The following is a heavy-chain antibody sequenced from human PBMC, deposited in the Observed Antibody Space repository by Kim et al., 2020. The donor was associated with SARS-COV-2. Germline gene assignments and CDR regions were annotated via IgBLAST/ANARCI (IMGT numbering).Heavy chain of an antibody. CDR2: IIPIFGTA. V-gene: IGHV1-69*13. CDR3: ARDITMVRGVITNYYGMDV. D-gene: IGHD3-10*01. CDR1: GGTFSSYA. Sequence: SVKVSCKASGGTFSSYAISWVRQAPGQGLEWMGGIIPIFGTANYAQKFRGRVTITADESTSTAYMELSSLRSEDTAVYYCARDITMVRGVITNYYGMDVWGQGTTVTVSS. J-gene: IGHJ6*02.